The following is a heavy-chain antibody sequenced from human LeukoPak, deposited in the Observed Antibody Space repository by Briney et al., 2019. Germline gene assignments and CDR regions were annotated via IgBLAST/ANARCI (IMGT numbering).Heavy chain of an antibody. V-gene: IGHV3-7*01. J-gene: IGHJ4*02. D-gene: IGHD1-26*01. CDR2: IKQDGSAK. CDR1: GFTFSTYW. CDR3: AREGVVGATANHYDY. Sequence: PGGSLRLSCAATGFTFSTYWMSWGRQAPGKGLEWVANIKQDGSAKYYVDSVKGRFTISRDNAKNSLYLQMNSLRAEDTGVYYCAREGVVGATANHYDYWGQGSLVTVSS.